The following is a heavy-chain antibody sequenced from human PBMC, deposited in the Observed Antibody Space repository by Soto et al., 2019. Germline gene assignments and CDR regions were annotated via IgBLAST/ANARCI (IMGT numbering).Heavy chain of an antibody. V-gene: IGHV1-18*04. CDR1: GYTFTSYG. J-gene: IGHJ6*02. D-gene: IGHD6-13*01. CDR2: ISAYNGNT. CDR3: ARGGQHSSRWTYYYYGMDV. Sequence: ASVKVSCKASGYTFTSYGISWVRQAPGQGLEWMGWISAYNGNTNYAQKLQGRVTMTTDTSTSTAYMELRSLRSDDTAVYYCARGGQHSSRWTYYYYGMDVWGQGTTVTVSS.